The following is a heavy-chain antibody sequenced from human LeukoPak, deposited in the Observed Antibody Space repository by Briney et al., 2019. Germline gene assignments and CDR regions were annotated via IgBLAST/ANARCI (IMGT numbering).Heavy chain of an antibody. CDR1: GGTFSSYA. J-gene: IGHJ4*02. CDR2: IIPIFGTA. D-gene: IGHD3-10*01. CDR3: ARGNYYGSGSYYDY. Sequence: SVKVSCKASGGTFSSYAISWVRQAPGQGLEWMGGIIPIFGTANYAQKFQGRVTITADESTSTAYMELSSLRSEDTAVYYCARGNYYGSGSYYDYWGQGTLVTVSS. V-gene: IGHV1-69*13.